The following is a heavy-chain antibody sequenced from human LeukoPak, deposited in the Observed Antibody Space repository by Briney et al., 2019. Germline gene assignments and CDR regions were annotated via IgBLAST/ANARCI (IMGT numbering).Heavy chain of an antibody. J-gene: IGHJ3*02. V-gene: IGHV4-59*01. CDR3: ARYSKPVTYYYDSSTQKDAFDI. D-gene: IGHD3-22*01. CDR1: GGSISSYY. CDR2: IYYSGST. Sequence: KPSETLSLTCTVSGGSISSYYWSWIRQPPGKGLEWIGYIYYSGSTNYNPSLKSRVTISVDTSKNQFSLKLSSVTAADTAVYYCARYSKPVTYYYDSSTQKDAFDIWGQGTMVTVSS.